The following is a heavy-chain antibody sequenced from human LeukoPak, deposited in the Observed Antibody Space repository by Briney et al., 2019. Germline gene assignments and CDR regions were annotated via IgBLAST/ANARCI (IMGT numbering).Heavy chain of an antibody. CDR1: GGSISSYY. V-gene: IGHV4-59*08. CDR3: ARTTLTAAPLDP. J-gene: IGHJ5*02. D-gene: IGHD2-2*01. CDR2: MYYSGST. Sequence: SETLSLTCTVSGGSISSYYWSWIRQPPGKGQEWIGYMYYSGSTNYNPFLKSRVSISGDMSKNQYSLKLSSVTAADTAVYYCARTTLTAAPLDPWGQGTLVTVSS.